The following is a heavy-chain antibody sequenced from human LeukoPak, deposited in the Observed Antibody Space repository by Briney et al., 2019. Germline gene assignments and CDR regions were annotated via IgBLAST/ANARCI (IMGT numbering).Heavy chain of an antibody. J-gene: IGHJ4*02. CDR3: AKASSGWSLMGY. Sequence: GGSLRLSCAASGLTFSSYGMHWVRQAPGKGLEWVAVISYDGSNKYYADSVKGRFTISRDNSKNTLYLQMNSLRAEDTAVYYCAKASSGWSLMGYWGQGTLVTVSS. D-gene: IGHD6-19*01. V-gene: IGHV3-30*18. CDR2: ISYDGSNK. CDR1: GLTFSSYG.